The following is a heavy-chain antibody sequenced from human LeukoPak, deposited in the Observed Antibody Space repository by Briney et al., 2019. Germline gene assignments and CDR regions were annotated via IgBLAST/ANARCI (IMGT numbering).Heavy chain of an antibody. CDR3: ARASEGSGNYGAFDL. V-gene: IGHV4-30-2*01. D-gene: IGHD3-10*01. J-gene: IGHJ3*01. Sequence: SQTLSLTCAVSSGSISSGGYSWSWIRQPPGKGLDWIEYIYHTGSTYYNPSLKSRVTISVDRSKNQFSLKLSSVTAADTAVYYCARASEGSGNYGAFDLWGQGTMVTVSS. CDR2: IYHTGST. CDR1: SGSISSGGYS.